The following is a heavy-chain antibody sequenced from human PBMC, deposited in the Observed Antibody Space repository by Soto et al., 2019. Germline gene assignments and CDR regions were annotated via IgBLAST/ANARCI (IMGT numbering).Heavy chain of an antibody. CDR1: GFNFDEYA. V-gene: IGHV3-9*01. Sequence: SLRLSCAASGFNFDEYAMHWVRQVPGKGLEWVSGISWNSGYIGYADSVKGRFTISRDNAKNSLYLQVNSLRSEDTALYYCARDFSYSSSFYDNWGQGTLVTVSS. CDR3: ARDFSYSSSFYDN. D-gene: IGHD6-6*01. CDR2: ISWNSGYI. J-gene: IGHJ4*02.